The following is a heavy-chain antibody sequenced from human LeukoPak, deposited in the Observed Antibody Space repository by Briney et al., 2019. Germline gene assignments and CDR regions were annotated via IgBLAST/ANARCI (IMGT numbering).Heavy chain of an antibody. J-gene: IGHJ3*01. CDR2: ISGYNGNA. V-gene: IGHV1-18*01. CDR1: GYXFTSYG. Sequence: ASVKVSCKASGYXFTSYGINWVRQAPGQGLEWMGWISGYNGNASYAQELQGRVTMTTDTSASTVYMELRSLRSDDTAVYYCARVGGFGEIVNWGQGTLVTVSS. D-gene: IGHD3-10*01. CDR3: ARVGGFGEIVN.